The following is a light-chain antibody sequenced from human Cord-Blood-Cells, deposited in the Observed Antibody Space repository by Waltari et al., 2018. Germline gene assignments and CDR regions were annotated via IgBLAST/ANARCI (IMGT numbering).Light chain of an antibody. CDR2: KAS. J-gene: IGKJ2*03. V-gene: IGKV1-5*03. Sequence: DIQMTQSPSPLSASVGNRVTITCRASQSISSWLAWYQQKPGKAPKLLIYKASSLESGVPSRFSGSGSGTEFTLTISSLQPDDVATYYCQQYNSYSSFGQGTKLEIK. CDR3: QQYNSYSS. CDR1: QSISSW.